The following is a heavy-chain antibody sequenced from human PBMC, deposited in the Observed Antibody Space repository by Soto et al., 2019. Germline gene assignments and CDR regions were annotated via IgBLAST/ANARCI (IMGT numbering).Heavy chain of an antibody. CDR3: ARISDFFGGGRSRYYYYYYMDV. Sequence: SETLSLTCAVYGGSFSGYYWSWIRQPPGKGLEWIGEINHSGSTNYNPSLKSRGTISVDTSKNQFVLKLSSVTAADTAASDCARISDFFGGGRSRYYYYYYMDVWSKGTTVTVSS. V-gene: IGHV4-34*01. J-gene: IGHJ6*03. CDR2: INHSGST. CDR1: GGSFSGYY. D-gene: IGHD3-10*01.